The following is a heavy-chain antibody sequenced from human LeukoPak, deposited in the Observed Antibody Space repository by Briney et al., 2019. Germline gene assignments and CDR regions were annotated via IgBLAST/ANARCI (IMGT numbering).Heavy chain of an antibody. CDR1: AFTFSAYG. CDR3: AKRHPTSWYVVDY. Sequence: GGSLRLSCAASAFTFSAYGMDWVRQAPGKGLDWVAFISDHEINKYYADSVKGRFAISRDNSKNTLYLQMNSLRAEDTAVYYCAKRHPTSWYVVDYWGQGTLVTVSS. CDR2: ISDHEINK. V-gene: IGHV3-30*18. D-gene: IGHD6-13*01. J-gene: IGHJ4*02.